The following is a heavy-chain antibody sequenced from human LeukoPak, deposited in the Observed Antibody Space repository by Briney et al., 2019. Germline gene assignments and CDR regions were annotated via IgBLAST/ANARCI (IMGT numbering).Heavy chain of an antibody. V-gene: IGHV4-59*01. J-gene: IGHJ6*02. CDR1: GDSISGYY. CDR3: ARAGPRGGYYYGLDV. CDR2: VYHTGHT. Sequence: PSETLSLTCTVSGDSISGYYWSWIRQPPGKGLEWIGYVYHTGHTHYSPSLKSRVTVSLDTSRNQVSLILSSVTAADTAVYYCARAGPRGGYYYGLDVWGHGTTVTVSS. D-gene: IGHD2-15*01.